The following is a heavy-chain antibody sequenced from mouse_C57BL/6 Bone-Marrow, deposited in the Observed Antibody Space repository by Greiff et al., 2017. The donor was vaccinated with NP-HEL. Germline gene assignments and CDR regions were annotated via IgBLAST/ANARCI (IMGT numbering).Heavy chain of an antibody. CDR2: IYPGSGST. CDR1: GYTFTSYW. CDR3: ATVVATRGYFDV. Sequence: VQLQQSGAELVKPGASVKMSCKASGYTFTSYWITWVKQRPGQGLEWIGDIYPGSGSTNYNEKFKSKATLTVDTSSSTAYMQLSSLTSEDSAVYYCATVVATRGYFDVWGTGTTVTVSS. D-gene: IGHD1-1*01. V-gene: IGHV1-55*01. J-gene: IGHJ1*03.